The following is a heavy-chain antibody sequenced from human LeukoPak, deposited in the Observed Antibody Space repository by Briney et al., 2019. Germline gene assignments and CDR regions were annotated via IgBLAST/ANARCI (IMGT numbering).Heavy chain of an antibody. V-gene: IGHV3-53*01. CDR3: ARDRVLLWFGDLYYGMDV. CDR2: IYSGGST. J-gene: IGHJ6*02. D-gene: IGHD3-10*01. Sequence: PGGSLRLSCAASGFTVSSNYMSWVRQAPGKGLEWVSVIYSGGSTYYADSVKGRFTISRDNSKNTLYLQMNSLRAEDTAVYYCARDRVLLWFGDLYYGMDVWGQGTTVTVSS. CDR1: GFTVSSNY.